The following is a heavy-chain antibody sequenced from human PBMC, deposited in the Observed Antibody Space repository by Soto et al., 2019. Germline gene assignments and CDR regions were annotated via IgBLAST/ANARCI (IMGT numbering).Heavy chain of an antibody. J-gene: IGHJ5*02. D-gene: IGHD3-10*01. CDR1: GFTFSSYA. V-gene: IGHV3-30-3*01. CDR2: ISYDGSNK. CDR3: ARDRRGWFDP. Sequence: QVQLVESGGGVVQPGRSLRLSSAASGFTFSSYAMHWVRQAPGKGLEWVAVISYDGSNKYYADSVKGRFTISRDNSKNTLYLQMNSLRAEDTAVYYCARDRRGWFDPWGQGTLVTVSS.